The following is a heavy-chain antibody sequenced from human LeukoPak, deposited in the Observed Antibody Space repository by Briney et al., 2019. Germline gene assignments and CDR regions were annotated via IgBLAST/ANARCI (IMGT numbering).Heavy chain of an antibody. D-gene: IGHD6-19*01. CDR2: IYDNDNT. CDR3: ARASQWLAFDY. V-gene: IGHV3-66*01. Sequence: GGSLRLSCAASGFTVSSSFMNWVRQAPRKGLEWVSTIYDNDNTNYADSLKGRFTISRDSSTNTLYLQMNSLRAEDTAVYFCARASQWLAFDYWGQGTLVTVSS. J-gene: IGHJ4*02. CDR1: GFTVSSSF.